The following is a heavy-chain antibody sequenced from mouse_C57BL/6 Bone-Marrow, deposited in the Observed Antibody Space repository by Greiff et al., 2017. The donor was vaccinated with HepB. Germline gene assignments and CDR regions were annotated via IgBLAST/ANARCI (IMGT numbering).Heavy chain of an antibody. CDR2: ISNGGGST. J-gene: IGHJ2*01. CDR1: GFTFSDYY. V-gene: IGHV5-12*01. Sequence: EVQLVESGGGLVQPGGSLKLSCAASGFTFSDYYMYWVRQTPEKRLEWVAYISNGGGSTYYPDTVKGRFTISRDNAKNTLYLQMSRLKSEDTAMYYCARRLFDYWGQGTTLTVSS. CDR3: ARRLFDY.